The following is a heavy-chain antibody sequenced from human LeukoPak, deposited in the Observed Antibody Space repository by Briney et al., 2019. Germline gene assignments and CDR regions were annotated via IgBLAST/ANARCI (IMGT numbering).Heavy chain of an antibody. CDR3: ARDLVDYDYVWGSYRYTGGFDY. CDR1: GFTFDDYA. D-gene: IGHD3-16*02. V-gene: IGHV3-9*01. J-gene: IGHJ4*02. CDR2: ISWNSGSI. Sequence: GGSLRLSCAASGFTFDDYAMHWVRQAPGKGLEWVSGISWNSGSIGYADSVKGRFTISRDNAKNSLYLQMNSLRAEDTAVYYCARDLVDYDYVWGSYRYTGGFDYWGQGTLVTVSS.